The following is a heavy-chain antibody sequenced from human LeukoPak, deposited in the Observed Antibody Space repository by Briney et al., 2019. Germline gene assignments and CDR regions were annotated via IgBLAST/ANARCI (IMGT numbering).Heavy chain of an antibody. D-gene: IGHD2-15*01. CDR1: GFTFSSYS. V-gene: IGHV3-21*01. Sequence: GGSLRLSCAASGFTFSSYSMNWVRQAPGKGLEWVSSISSSSSYIFYADSVKGRFTISRDNAKNSLYLQMNSLRAEDTAVYYCAVGACSGGSCYLNYYGIDVWGQGTTVTVSS. CDR3: AVGACSGGSCYLNYYGIDV. CDR2: ISSSSSYI. J-gene: IGHJ6*02.